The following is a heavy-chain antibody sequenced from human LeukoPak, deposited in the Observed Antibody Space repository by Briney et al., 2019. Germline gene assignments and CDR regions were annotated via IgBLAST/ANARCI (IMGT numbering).Heavy chain of an antibody. CDR1: GFTFSDNY. Sequence: GGSLRLSCAASGFTFSDNYMSWIRQAPGKGLEWVSSISSISSSYIYYADSVKGRFTISRDNARNSLYLQMNSLRAEDTAVYYCAREHSGYDFPGRDYYYMDVWGKGTTVTVSS. CDR2: ISSISSSYI. J-gene: IGHJ6*03. CDR3: AREHSGYDFPGRDYYYMDV. V-gene: IGHV3-11*06. D-gene: IGHD5-12*01.